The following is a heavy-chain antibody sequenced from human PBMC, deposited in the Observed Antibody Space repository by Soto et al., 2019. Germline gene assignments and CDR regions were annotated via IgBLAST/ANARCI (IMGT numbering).Heavy chain of an antibody. Sequence: QERLVESGGGVVQPGRSLRLSCAASGFPFSHYGMHWVRQAPGKGLEWVAVIWYDGSNKYYADSVKGRFAISRDNSKNTRYLQMNSLRAEDTAVYYCAREKLHYDSRVYDYDAFDIWGQGTMVTVSS. CDR3: AREKLHYDSRVYDYDAFDI. D-gene: IGHD3-22*01. J-gene: IGHJ3*02. CDR2: IWYDGSNK. V-gene: IGHV3-33*01. CDR1: GFPFSHYG.